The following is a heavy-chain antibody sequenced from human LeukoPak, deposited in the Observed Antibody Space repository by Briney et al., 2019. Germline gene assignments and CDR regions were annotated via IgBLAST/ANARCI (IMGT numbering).Heavy chain of an antibody. V-gene: IGHV3-21*01. CDR3: AKVEYSSGWSSPFDY. J-gene: IGHJ4*02. Sequence: GGSLRLSCAASGFTFSSYSMNWVRQAPGDGLEWVSSISSSSSYIYYADSVKGRFTISRDNAKNTLYLQMNSLRAEDSAVYYCAKVEYSSGWSSPFDYWGQGTLVTVSS. D-gene: IGHD6-19*01. CDR2: ISSSSSYI. CDR1: GFTFSSYS.